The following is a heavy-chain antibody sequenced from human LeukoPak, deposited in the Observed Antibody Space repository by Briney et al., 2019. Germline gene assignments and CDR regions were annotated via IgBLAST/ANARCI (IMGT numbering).Heavy chain of an antibody. Sequence: PSETLSLTCTVSGDSISSGGYYWSWIRQHPGKGLEWIGYIYYSGSTYYNPSLKSRVTISVDTSKNQFSPKLSSVTAADTAVYYCARARDRYPYYYYGMDVWGQGTTVTVSS. CDR1: GDSISSGGYY. V-gene: IGHV4-31*03. CDR2: IYYSGST. J-gene: IGHJ6*02. CDR3: ARARDRYPYYYYGMDV. D-gene: IGHD2-2*02.